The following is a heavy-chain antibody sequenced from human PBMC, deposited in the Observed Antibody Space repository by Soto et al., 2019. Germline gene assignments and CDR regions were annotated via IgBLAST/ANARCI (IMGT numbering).Heavy chain of an antibody. Sequence: PRLSCAASGFTFSSYAMHWVRQAPGKGLEWVAVISYDGSNKYYADSVKGRFTISRDNSKNTLYLQMNSLRAEDTAVYYCARGGDYYYDSSGYYPITGYFDYWGQGTLVTVSS. D-gene: IGHD3-22*01. CDR1: GFTFSSYA. V-gene: IGHV3-30-3*01. CDR2: ISYDGSNK. CDR3: ARGGDYYYDSSGYYPITGYFDY. J-gene: IGHJ4*02.